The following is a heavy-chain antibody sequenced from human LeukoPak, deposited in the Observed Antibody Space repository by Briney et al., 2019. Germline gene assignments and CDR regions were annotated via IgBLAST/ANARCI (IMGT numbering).Heavy chain of an antibody. D-gene: IGHD6-6*01. J-gene: IGHJ6*03. CDR3: ARLPLSSSTLYYYMDV. CDR1: GGSFSGYY. V-gene: IGHV4-34*01. Sequence: PSETLSVTCDVYGGSFSGYYWSWIRQPPGKGLEWIGEINHSGSTNYNPSLKSRVTISVDTSKNQFSLKLSSVTAADTAVYYCARLPLSSSTLYYYMDVWGKGTTVTVSS. CDR2: INHSGST.